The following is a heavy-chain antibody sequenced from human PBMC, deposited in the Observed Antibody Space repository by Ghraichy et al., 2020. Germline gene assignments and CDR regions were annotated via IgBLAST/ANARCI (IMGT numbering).Heavy chain of an antibody. D-gene: IGHD4-23*01. Sequence: ASVKVSCKASGYTFTGYYMHWVRQAPGQGLEWMGWINPNSGGTNYAQKFQGRVTMTRDTSISTAYMELSRLRSDDTALYYCAREGTTVVTPGRYGMDVWGQGTTVTVSS. V-gene: IGHV1-2*02. CDR1: GYTFTGYY. CDR3: AREGTTVVTPGRYGMDV. CDR2: INPNSGGT. J-gene: IGHJ6*02.